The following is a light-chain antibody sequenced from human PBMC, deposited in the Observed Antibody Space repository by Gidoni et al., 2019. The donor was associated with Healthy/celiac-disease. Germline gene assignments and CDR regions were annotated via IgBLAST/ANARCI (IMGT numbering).Light chain of an antibody. V-gene: IGLV2-14*01. J-gene: IGLJ3*02. Sequence: QSALTQPASVSGSPGQSITISCTGTSSDVGGYNYVSWYQQHPGKAPKLMIYEVSNRPSGVSNRFSGAKSGNTASLTISGLQAEDEADYYYSSYTSSRGNWVFGGGTKLTVL. CDR2: EVS. CDR3: SSYTSSRGNWV. CDR1: SSDVGGYNY.